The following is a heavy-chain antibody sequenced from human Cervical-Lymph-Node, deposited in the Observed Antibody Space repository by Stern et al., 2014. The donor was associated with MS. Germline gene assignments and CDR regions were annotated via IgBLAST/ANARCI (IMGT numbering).Heavy chain of an antibody. D-gene: IGHD6-6*01. J-gene: IGHJ4*02. Sequence: EVQLVESGGGLVKPGGSLRLSCAASGFTFSSYTMTWVRQAPGKGLEWVSSISSNTTYIYYADSVKGRFTISRNDTKNSLYLQMNGLRAEDTAVYYCTRDLEYSSSLPFDFWGQGTLVTVSS. V-gene: IGHV3-21*01. CDR2: ISSNTTYI. CDR3: TRDLEYSSSLPFDF. CDR1: GFTFSSYT.